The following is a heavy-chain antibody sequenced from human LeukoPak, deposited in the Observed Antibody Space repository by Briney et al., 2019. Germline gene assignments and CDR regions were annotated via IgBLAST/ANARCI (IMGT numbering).Heavy chain of an antibody. CDR1: GFTLSSYW. D-gene: IGHD2-15*01. J-gene: IGHJ4*02. CDR3: ARASCSGGSCYSGDYFDY. V-gene: IGHV3-7*04. Sequence: GGSLILSCAASGFTLSSYWMTWVRQAPGKGLEWVANINQDGSEKYYVDSVKGRFTISRDNAKNSLYPQMNSLRAEDTAVYYCARASCSGGSCYSGDYFDYWGQGTLVTVSS. CDR2: INQDGSEK.